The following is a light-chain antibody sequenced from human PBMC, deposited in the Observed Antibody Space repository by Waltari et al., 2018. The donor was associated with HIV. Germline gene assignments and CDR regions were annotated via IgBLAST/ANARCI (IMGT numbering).Light chain of an antibody. Sequence: SYELTQPLLVSVALGQTARITCGGKNIGYKSVHWYQQKTGQAPVLVIYSDKYRPSGIPERFSGSKSGNSATLTITGAQAGDEADYYCQVWDTSTVFGGGTKPTVL. CDR2: SDK. V-gene: IGLV3-9*02. CDR1: NIGYKS. J-gene: IGLJ2*01. CDR3: QVWDTSTV.